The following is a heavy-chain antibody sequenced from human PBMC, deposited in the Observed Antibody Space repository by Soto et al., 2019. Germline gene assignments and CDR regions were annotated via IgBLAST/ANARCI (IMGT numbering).Heavy chain of an antibody. CDR2: ISAYNGNT. CDR1: GYTFTIYG. CDR3: ARVYYDSSGYEVLYY. Sequence: GASLKVSCKASGYTFTIYGISWVRQAPGQGLEWMGWISAYNGNTNYAQKLQGRVTMTTDTSTSTAYMELSRLRSDDTAVYYCARVYYDSSGYEVLYYWGQGTLVTVSS. V-gene: IGHV1-18*01. D-gene: IGHD3-22*01. J-gene: IGHJ4*02.